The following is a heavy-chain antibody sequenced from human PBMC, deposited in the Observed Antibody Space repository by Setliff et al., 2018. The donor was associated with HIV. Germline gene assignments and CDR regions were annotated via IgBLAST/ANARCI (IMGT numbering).Heavy chain of an antibody. J-gene: IGHJ4*02. D-gene: IGHD3-10*01. CDR3: ARGRDKYGPIDY. CDR1: GGSISSSY. CDR2: IHYSGST. V-gene: IGHV4-59*01. Sequence: EPLSLTCTVSGGSISSSYWTWTRQPPGKGLEWIGNIHYSGSTNYNPSLKSRVTISVDTSRSQFSLKLSSVTAADTAVYYCARGRDKYGPIDYWGQGTLVTVSS.